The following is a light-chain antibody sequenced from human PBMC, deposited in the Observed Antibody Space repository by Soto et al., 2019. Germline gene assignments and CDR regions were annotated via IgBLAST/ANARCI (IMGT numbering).Light chain of an antibody. CDR2: EVT. J-gene: IGLJ1*01. CDR1: SSDVGGYDY. CDR3: SSYAGRTLYV. Sequence: QSVLTQPPSASGSPGQSVTISCTGTSSDVGGYDYVSWYQQRPGKAPKLLIHEVTKRPSGVPDRFSGSKSGNTASLTVSGLQAEDEADYYCSSYAGRTLYVFGNRTKVTVL. V-gene: IGLV2-8*01.